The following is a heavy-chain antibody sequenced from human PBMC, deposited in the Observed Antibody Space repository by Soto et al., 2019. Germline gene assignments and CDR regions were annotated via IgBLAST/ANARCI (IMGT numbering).Heavy chain of an antibody. D-gene: IGHD5-18*01. CDR2: IYYSGSA. V-gene: IGHV4-31*03. Sequence: LSLTCTVSGGSISSGGYYWSWIRQHPGKGLEWIGYIYYSGSAYYNPSLKSRVTISVDTSKNQFSLKLSSVTAADTAVYYCARVTLRYGTDYWGQGTLVTVSS. J-gene: IGHJ4*02. CDR1: GGSISSGGYY. CDR3: ARVTLRYGTDY.